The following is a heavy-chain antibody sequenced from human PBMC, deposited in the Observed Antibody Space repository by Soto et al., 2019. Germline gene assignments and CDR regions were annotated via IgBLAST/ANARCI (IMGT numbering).Heavy chain of an antibody. Sequence: SSVKVSCKASGGTFSSYAISWVRQAPGQGLEWMGGIIPIFGTANYAQKFQGRVTITADESTSTAYMELSSLRSEETAVYFCARPSLKYRVDYSMDVWGQGTTVTVSS. J-gene: IGHJ6*02. V-gene: IGHV1-69*13. CDR2: IIPIFGTA. CDR1: GGTFSSYA. D-gene: IGHD5-12*01. CDR3: ARPSLKYRVDYSMDV.